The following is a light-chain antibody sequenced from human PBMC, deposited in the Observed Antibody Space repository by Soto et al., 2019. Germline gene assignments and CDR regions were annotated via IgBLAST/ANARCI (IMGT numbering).Light chain of an antibody. CDR1: QDISNY. CDR3: QKFNSAPWT. CDR2: AAS. J-gene: IGKJ1*01. V-gene: IGKV1-27*01. Sequence: DIQMTQSPSSLSASVGDRVTITCRASQDISNYLVWYQQKPGKVPKLLIYAASTLQLGVPSRFSGSRSGTDFTLTISSLQPEDVATYYCQKFNSAPWTFGQATKVEIK.